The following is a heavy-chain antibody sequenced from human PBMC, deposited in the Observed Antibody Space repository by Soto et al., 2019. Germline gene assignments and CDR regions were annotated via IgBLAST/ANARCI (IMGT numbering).Heavy chain of an antibody. CDR3: ATSERSGPDEY. CDR2: ISYDGSST. V-gene: IGHV3-74*01. CDR1: GFTFSSYW. Sequence: EVQLVESGGGLIQPGGSLRLSCAASGFTFSSYWMNWVRQPPGKGLVWVSRISYDGSSTGYADSVQGRFTISRDNAKNTLYMQMSALRLEDTAVYYCATSERSGPDEYWVQGALVTVSS. D-gene: IGHD6-19*01. J-gene: IGHJ4*02.